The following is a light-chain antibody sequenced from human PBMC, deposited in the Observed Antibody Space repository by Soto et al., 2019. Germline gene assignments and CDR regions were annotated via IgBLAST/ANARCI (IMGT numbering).Light chain of an antibody. CDR1: QSVTSAH. J-gene: IGKJ1*01. CDR2: GES. Sequence: EIVLTQSPGTLSLSPGESATLSCRASQSVTSAHLAWYRQKVGQAPRLLIYGESKRATGIPARFSGSGSGTDFTLTISRLEPEDFAVYYCQKRSNWPRTFGQGTKVDIK. V-gene: IGKV3-11*01. CDR3: QKRSNWPRT.